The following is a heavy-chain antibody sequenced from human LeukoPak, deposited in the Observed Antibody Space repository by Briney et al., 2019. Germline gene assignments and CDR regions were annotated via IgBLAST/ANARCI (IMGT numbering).Heavy chain of an antibody. V-gene: IGHV4-34*01. CDR3: ARGPSVYSSSWYRIYYYYMDV. CDR2: INHSGST. Sequence: SETLSLTCAVYGGSFSGYYWSWTRQPPGKGLEWIGEINHSGSTNYNPSLKSRVTISVDTSKNQFSLKLSSVTAADTAVYYCARGPSVYSSSWYRIYYYYMDVWGKGTTVTVSS. D-gene: IGHD6-13*01. J-gene: IGHJ6*03. CDR1: GGSFSGYY.